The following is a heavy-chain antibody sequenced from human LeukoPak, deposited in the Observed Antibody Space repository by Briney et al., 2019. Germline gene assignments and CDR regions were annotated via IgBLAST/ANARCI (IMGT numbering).Heavy chain of an antibody. CDR1: GFTFSSYW. V-gene: IGHV3-7*01. CDR2: INLDGSQK. J-gene: IGHJ5*02. Sequence: GGSLRLSCAASGFTFSSYWMTWVRQAPGKGLEWVANINLDGSQKYYMDSVRGRFTISRDNAKNSLYLQMNSLRADDTAVYFCARAPTTVVTLAINPWGQGTLVTVS. CDR3: ARAPTTVVTLAINP. D-gene: IGHD4-23*01.